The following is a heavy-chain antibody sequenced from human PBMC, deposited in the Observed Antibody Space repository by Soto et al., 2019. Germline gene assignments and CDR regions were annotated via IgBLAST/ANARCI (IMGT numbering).Heavy chain of an antibody. CDR3: AKSYYDFWSGYQASHYYGMDA. D-gene: IGHD3-3*01. Sequence: GGSLRLSCAASGFSFSDCGMHWVRQAPGKGLEWVAVISYDGDNKYYAESMKGRFTVSRDNSKNTLDLYMRSLRTEDTAVYYCAKSYYDFWSGYQASHYYGMDAWGQGTTVTVSS. CDR2: ISYDGDNK. J-gene: IGHJ6*02. V-gene: IGHV3-30*18. CDR1: GFSFSDCG.